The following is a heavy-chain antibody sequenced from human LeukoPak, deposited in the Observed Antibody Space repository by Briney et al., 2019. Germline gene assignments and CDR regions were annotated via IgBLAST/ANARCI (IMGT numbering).Heavy chain of an antibody. D-gene: IGHD2-21*02. CDR3: ARDSRPRDVHTQSYYYYGMDV. J-gene: IGHJ6*02. CDR2: INPNSGGT. V-gene: IGHV1-2*02. Sequence: ASVKVSCKASGYTFTGYYMHWVRQAPGQGLEWMGWINPNSGGTNYAQKFQGRVTMTRDTSISTAYMELSRLRSDDTAVYYCARDSRPRDVHTQSYYYYGMDVWGQGTTVTVSS. CDR1: GYTFTGYY.